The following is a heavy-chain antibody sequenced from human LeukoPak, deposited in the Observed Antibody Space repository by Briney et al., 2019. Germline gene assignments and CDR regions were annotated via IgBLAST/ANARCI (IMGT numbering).Heavy chain of an antibody. D-gene: IGHD3-9*01. CDR1: GYTFTDYY. V-gene: IGHV1-2*02. J-gene: IGHJ6*02. CDR2: INSNSGDT. CDR3: ARVGYEGTYYDILTGYPNYYYGMDV. Sequence: APVKVSYKASGYTFTDYYIHWVRQAPGQGLEWMGWINSNSGDTTYAQTFQGRVTMTRDTSISTFYMDLIGLRSEDTAVYYCARVGYEGTYYDILTGYPNYYYGMDVWGQGTTVTVSS.